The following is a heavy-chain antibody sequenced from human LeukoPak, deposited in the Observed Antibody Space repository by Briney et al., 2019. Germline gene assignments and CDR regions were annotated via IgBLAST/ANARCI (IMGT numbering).Heavy chain of an antibody. V-gene: IGHV4-59*11. D-gene: IGHD2-2*02. CDR1: NASISSHF. Sequence: SETLSLTCSVSNASISSHFWTWVRQPPGKGLEWIGHIHYSGSTNYNPSLKSRVTLSPDTSKNQFSLELTPVTAADTAIFYCARLRPLLDQLLYFAFDSWGQGTLVTVSS. CDR3: ARLRPLLDQLLYFAFDS. J-gene: IGHJ5*01. CDR2: IHYSGST.